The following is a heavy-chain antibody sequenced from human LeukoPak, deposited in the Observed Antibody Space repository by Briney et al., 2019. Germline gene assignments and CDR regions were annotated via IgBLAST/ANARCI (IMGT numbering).Heavy chain of an antibody. D-gene: IGHD6-13*01. J-gene: IGHJ3*02. CDR3: ARHGEHPDAKSPETQQLHAFDI. V-gene: IGHV4-38-2*02. Sequence: PSETLSLTCTVSGYSISSGYYWGWIRQPPGKGLEWIGYIYYSGSTNYNPSLKSRVTISVDTSKNQFSLKLSSVTAADTAVYYCARHGEHPDAKSPETQQLHAFDIWGQGTMVTVSS. CDR1: GYSISSGYY. CDR2: IYYSGST.